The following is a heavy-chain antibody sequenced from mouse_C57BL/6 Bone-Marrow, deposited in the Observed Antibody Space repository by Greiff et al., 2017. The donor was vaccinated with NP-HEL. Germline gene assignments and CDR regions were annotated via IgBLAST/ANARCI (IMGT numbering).Heavy chain of an antibody. J-gene: IGHJ1*03. CDR2: IYPGSGNT. CDR1: GYTFTDYY. CDR3: ARGMGFKYFDV. V-gene: IGHV1-76*01. Sequence: QVQLQQSGAELVRPGASVKLSCKASGYTFTDYYINWVKQRPGQGLEWIARIYPGSGNTYYNEKFKGKATLTAEKSSSTAYMQLSSLTSEDSAVYFCARGMGFKYFDVWGTGTTVTVSS.